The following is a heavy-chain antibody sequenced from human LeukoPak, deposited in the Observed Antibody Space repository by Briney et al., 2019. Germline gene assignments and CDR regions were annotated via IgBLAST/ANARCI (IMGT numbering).Heavy chain of an antibody. CDR2: ISWNSGSI. CDR1: GFTFDDYA. J-gene: IGHJ3*02. Sequence: PGGSLRLSCAASGFTFDDYAMHWVRQAPGKGLEWVSGISWNSGSIGYADSVKGRFTISRDNAKNSLYLQMNSLRAEDTALYHCARDRALMNAFDIWGQGTMVTVSS. CDR3: ARDRALMNAFDI. V-gene: IGHV3-9*01.